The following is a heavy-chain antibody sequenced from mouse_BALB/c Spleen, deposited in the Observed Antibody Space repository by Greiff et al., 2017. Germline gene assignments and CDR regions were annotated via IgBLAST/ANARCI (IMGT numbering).Heavy chain of an antibody. CDR3: GRKELGGFAD. J-gene: IGHJ3*01. CDR2: ISYSGST. V-gene: IGHV3-2*02. CDR1: GYSITSDYA. Sequence: DVQLQESGPGLVKPSQSLSLTCTVTGYSITSDYAWYWIRQSPGNTLEWMGYISYSGSTSYNPPLKSRIAITRDTSKNQIFLQLKSVTTEDTATYYCGRKELGGFADWGEGTPVTVSA. D-gene: IGHD3-1*01.